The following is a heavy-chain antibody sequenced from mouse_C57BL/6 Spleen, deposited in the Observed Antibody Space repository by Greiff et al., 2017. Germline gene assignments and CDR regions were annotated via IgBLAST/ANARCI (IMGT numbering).Heavy chain of an antibody. Sequence: VKLMESGPGLVAPSQSLSITCTVSGFSLTSYAISWVRQPPGKGLEWLGVIWTGGGTNYNSALTSRLSISKDNSKSQVFLKMTSLQTDDTATYYCARAYSSYNAMDYWGQGTSVTVSS. CDR1: GFSLTSYA. CDR2: IWTGGGT. V-gene: IGHV2-9-1*01. CDR3: ARAYSSYNAMDY. D-gene: IGHD2-5*01. J-gene: IGHJ4*01.